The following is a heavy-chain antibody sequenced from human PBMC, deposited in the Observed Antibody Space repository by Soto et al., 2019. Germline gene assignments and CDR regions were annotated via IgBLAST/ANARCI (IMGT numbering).Heavy chain of an antibody. CDR1: GYTFTSYG. J-gene: IGHJ4*02. V-gene: IGHV1-18*01. D-gene: IGHD3-9*01. Sequence: ASGKVSCKASGYTFTSYGISWVRQAPGQGLEWMGWISAYNGNTNYAQKLQGRVTMTTDTSTSTAYMELRSLRSDDTAVYYCARAATNILTGYYKYYFDYWGQGTLVTVSS. CDR2: ISAYNGNT. CDR3: ARAATNILTGYYKYYFDY.